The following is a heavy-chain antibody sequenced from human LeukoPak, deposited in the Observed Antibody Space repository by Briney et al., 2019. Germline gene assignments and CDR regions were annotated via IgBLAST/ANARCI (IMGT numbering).Heavy chain of an antibody. V-gene: IGHV3-21*01. Sequence: GSLRLSCAASGFTFSSYSMNWVCQAPGKGLEWVSSISSSSSYIYYADSVKGRFTISRDNAKNSLYLQMNSLRAEDTAVYYCARDLGYDILTGDAYWGQGTLVTVSS. CDR3: ARDLGYDILTGDAY. CDR1: GFTFSSYS. J-gene: IGHJ4*02. D-gene: IGHD3-9*01. CDR2: ISSSSSYI.